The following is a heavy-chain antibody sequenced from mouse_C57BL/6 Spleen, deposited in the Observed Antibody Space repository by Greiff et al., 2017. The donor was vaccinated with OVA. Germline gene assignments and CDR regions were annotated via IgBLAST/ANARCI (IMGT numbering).Heavy chain of an antibody. V-gene: IGHV3-6*01. CDR1: GYSITSGYY. J-gene: IGHJ3*01. Sequence: EVQLQESGPGLVKPSQSLSLSCSVSGYSITSGYYWNWLRPSPGNKLGWMGYISYDGKNKSNQSLKNRNSITRDTNNDQFFLKLNAVTTEDTATYYVARGLDDYDDAWFAYGGQGTLVTVSA. D-gene: IGHD2-4*01. CDR3: ARGLDDYDDAWFAY. CDR2: ISYDGKN.